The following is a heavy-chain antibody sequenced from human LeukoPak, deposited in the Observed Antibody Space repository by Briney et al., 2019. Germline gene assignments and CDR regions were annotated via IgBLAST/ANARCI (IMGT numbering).Heavy chain of an antibody. J-gene: IGHJ4*02. CDR2: IYSTGST. Sequence: PSETLSLTCTVSAASIRNNHWSWIRQPPGEGLEWIGYIYSTGSTSYNPSLKSRVTISVDTSKNQFSLNLTSVTAADTAVYYCARGGPDIAMATTIDYWGQGTLVTVSS. CDR1: AASIRNNH. D-gene: IGHD5-24*01. CDR3: ARGGPDIAMATTIDY. V-gene: IGHV4-4*08.